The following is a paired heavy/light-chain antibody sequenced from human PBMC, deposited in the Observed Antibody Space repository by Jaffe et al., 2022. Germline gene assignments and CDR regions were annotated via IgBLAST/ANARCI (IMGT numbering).Light chain of an antibody. CDR2: DDS. Sequence: SYVLTQPPSVSVAPGQTARITCGGDNIGSKSVHWYQQKPGQAPILVVYDDSDRPSGIPERFSGSNSGNTATLIISRVEAGDEADYYCQVWDNDSDHVLFGGGTKLTVL. CDR1: NIGSKS. V-gene: IGLV3-21*02. J-gene: IGLJ2*01. CDR3: QVWDNDSDHVL.
Heavy chain of an antibody. D-gene: IGHD2-8*01. V-gene: IGHV3-23*01. J-gene: IGHJ4*02. CDR3: ARDRVRSAVANSVIQY. CDR2: ISGSGSSA. CDR1: GFRFSDYA. Sequence: EVQVLESGGGLVQPGGSLRLSCTASGFRFSDYAMTWVRQAPGKGLEWVSGISGSGSSAYYADSVKGRFTISRDNSKNTMSLQMDSLRVEDTAVYYCARDRVRSAVANSVIQYWGRGALVTVAA.